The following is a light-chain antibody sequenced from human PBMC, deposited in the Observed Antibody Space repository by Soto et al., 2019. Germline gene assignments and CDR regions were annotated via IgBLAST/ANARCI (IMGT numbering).Light chain of an antibody. CDR3: CSYAGSNTYV. V-gene: IGLV2-23*02. J-gene: IGLJ1*01. Sequence: SVLTQPASVSGSPGQSITISCTGTSSDVGSYNLVSWYQQHPGKAPKFMIYGVTKRPSGVSNRFSGSKSGNTASLTISGLQAEDEADYYCCSYAGSNTYVFGTGTKSPS. CDR2: GVT. CDR1: SSDVGSYNL.